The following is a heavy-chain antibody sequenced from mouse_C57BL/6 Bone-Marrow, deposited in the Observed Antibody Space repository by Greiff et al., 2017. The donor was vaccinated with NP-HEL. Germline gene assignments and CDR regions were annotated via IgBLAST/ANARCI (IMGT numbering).Heavy chain of an antibody. V-gene: IGHV1-55*01. CDR1: GYTFTSYW. Sequence: QVQLQQPGAALVKPGASVKMSCKASGYTFTSYWITWVKQRPGQGLEWIGDIYPGSGCTNYNEKFKSKATLTVDTSSSHAYMQLSSLTSEDSAVYYCATLYCAMDYWGQGTSVTVSS. CDR2: IYPGSGCT. J-gene: IGHJ4*01. CDR3: ATLYCAMDY.